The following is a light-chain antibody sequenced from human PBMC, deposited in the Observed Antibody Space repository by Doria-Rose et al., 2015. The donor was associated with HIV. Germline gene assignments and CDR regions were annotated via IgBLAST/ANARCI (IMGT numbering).Light chain of an antibody. CDR2: DGS. Sequence: TQSPGTLSLSPGERATLSCRASQRFSSNYLAWYRQKPGQAPSLLIYDGSTRATGIPDRFSASGSGTDFTLTINRLEPEDFALYYCHQYGTSWTFGQGTKVEI. V-gene: IGKV3-20*01. CDR1: QRFSSNY. CDR3: HQYGTSWT. J-gene: IGKJ1*01.